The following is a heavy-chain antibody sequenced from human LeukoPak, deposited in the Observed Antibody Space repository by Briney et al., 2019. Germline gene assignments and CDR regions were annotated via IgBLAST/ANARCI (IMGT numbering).Heavy chain of an antibody. CDR1: GYTFTGYY. D-gene: IGHD3-10*01. J-gene: IGHJ4*02. CDR2: INPNSGGT. V-gene: IGHV1-2*02. Sequence: ASVKVSCKASGYTFTGYYMHWVRQAPGQGLEWMGWINPNSGGTNYAQKFQGRVTMTRDTSISTAYMELSRLRSDDTAVYYCARGYLLTMVRGVPPIYWGRGTLVTVSS. CDR3: ARGYLLTMVRGVPPIY.